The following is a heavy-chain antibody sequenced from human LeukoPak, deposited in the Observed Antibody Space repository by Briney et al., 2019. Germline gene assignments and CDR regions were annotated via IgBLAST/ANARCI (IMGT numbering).Heavy chain of an antibody. V-gene: IGHV1-2*02. CDR2: VNPNSDGR. D-gene: IGHD3-22*01. CDR3: ARGMRGGTSGYSPFDY. CDR1: TYTFTCYY. Sequence: ASVKVSCKASTYTFTCYYMHSVRQAPGQGLEWMGWVNPNSDGRNYAQKFQGRVTMTRDTSIDSAYMELSSRRSDYVVLYESARGMRGGTSGYSPFDYWEQGTLVSVSS. J-gene: IGHJ4*02.